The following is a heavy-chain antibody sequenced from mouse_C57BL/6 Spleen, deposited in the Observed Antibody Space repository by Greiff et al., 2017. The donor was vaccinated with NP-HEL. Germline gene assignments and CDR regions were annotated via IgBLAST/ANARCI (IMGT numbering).Heavy chain of an antibody. CDR2: IRNKANGYTT. V-gene: IGHV7-3*01. D-gene: IGHD2-5*01. CDR1: GFTFTDYY. Sequence: EVQLVESGGGLVQPGGSLSLSCAASGFTFTDYYMSWVRQPPGKALEWLGFIRNKANGYTTEYSASMKGRFTISRDNSQSILYLQMNALRAEDSATYYCARYMGYSNYFYWYFDVWGTGTTVTVSS. J-gene: IGHJ1*03. CDR3: ARYMGYSNYFYWYFDV.